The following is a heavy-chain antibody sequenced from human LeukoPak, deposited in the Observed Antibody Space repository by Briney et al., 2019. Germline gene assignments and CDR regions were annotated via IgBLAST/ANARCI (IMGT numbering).Heavy chain of an antibody. CDR1: EFIFSSHS. J-gene: IGHJ4*02. D-gene: IGHD1-1*01. Sequence: GGSLRLSCAASEFIFSSHSMNWVRQAPGKGLEWVANINQDGSEKYYVDSVKGRFTISRDNAKNSLYLQMNSLRAEDTAVYYCATTGSLRYFDYWGQGTLVTVSS. CDR2: INQDGSEK. CDR3: ATTGSLRYFDY. V-gene: IGHV3-7*01.